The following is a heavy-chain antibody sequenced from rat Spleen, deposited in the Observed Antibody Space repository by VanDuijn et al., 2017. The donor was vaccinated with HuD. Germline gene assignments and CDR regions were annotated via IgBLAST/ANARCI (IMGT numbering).Heavy chain of an antibody. V-gene: IGHV5S13*01. CDR3: ARQGYSSYIPYWYFDF. D-gene: IGHD1-2*01. CDR1: GFTFSKYD. J-gene: IGHJ1*01. CDR2: ISTCGDNT. Sequence: EVQLVESGGGLVRPGRSLKLSCTASGFTFSKYDMAWVRQAPTKGLEWIASISTCGDNTFYRDSVKGRFTIARDNAKNTQYLQMDSLRYEDTATYYCARQGYSSYIPYWYFDFWGPGTMVTVSS.